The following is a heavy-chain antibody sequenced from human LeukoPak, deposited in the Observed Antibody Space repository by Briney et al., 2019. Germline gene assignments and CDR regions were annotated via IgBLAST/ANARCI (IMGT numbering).Heavy chain of an antibody. V-gene: IGHV1-69*13. CDR2: ITPIFGTA. CDR3: AIVGYSYGHDY. CDR1: GGTFSSYA. D-gene: IGHD5-18*01. Sequence: GASVKVSCKASGGTFSSYAISWVRQAPGQGLEWMGGITPIFGTANYAQKFQGRVTITADESTSTAYMELSSLRSEDTAVYYCAIVGYSYGHDYWGRGTLVTVSS. J-gene: IGHJ4*02.